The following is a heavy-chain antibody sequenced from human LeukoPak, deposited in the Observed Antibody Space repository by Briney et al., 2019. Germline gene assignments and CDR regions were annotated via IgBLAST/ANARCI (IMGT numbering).Heavy chain of an antibody. Sequence: GESLRLSCVGSGFTFSSHAMSWVRQAPEKGLEWVSGIYESGQTTHYADSVRGRFSISRDNSKNTLYLQMDSLRGEDTAIYYCAKDYRIGYSDHFDYWGQGALVTVSS. J-gene: IGHJ4*02. D-gene: IGHD2-21*01. V-gene: IGHV3-23*01. CDR1: GFTFSSHA. CDR2: IYESGQTT. CDR3: AKDYRIGYSDHFDY.